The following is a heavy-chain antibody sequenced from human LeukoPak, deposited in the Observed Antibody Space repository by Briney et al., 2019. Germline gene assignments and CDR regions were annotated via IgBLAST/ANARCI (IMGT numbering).Heavy chain of an antibody. CDR1: GFTFSSYV. CDR2: FYAGDST. Sequence: GGSLRLSCAASGFTFSSYVMHWVRQAPGKGLEWVSVFYAGDSTYYADSVKGRFTISRDNSKNTLFLQMNSLRVEDTAVYYCARERDAFDYWGQGTLVTVSS. V-gene: IGHV3-53*01. J-gene: IGHJ4*02. CDR3: ARERDAFDY.